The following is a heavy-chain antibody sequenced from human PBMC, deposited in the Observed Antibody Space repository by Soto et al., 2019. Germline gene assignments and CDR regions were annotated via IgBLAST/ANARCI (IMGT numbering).Heavy chain of an antibody. Sequence: QAQLVESGGGVVQPGTSLRLSCAASGFTLSTYGMHWVRQAPGKGLEWLAMISHDGGAIHYTDYVKGRCTVSRVTSSNTFHLPVNGLRLEDTGVSYCASDVGPSSWYNWFDHWGQGTLVTVSS. CDR2: ISHDGGAI. CDR1: GFTLSTYG. J-gene: IGHJ5*02. CDR3: ASDVGPSSWYNWFDH. D-gene: IGHD6-13*01. V-gene: IGHV3-30*03.